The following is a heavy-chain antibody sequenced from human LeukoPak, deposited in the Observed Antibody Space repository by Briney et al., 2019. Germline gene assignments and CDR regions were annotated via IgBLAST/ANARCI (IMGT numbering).Heavy chain of an antibody. Sequence: SWVRQAPGKGLEWIGYIYYSGSTYYNPSLKSRVTISVDTSKNQFSLKLRSVTAADTAVYYCASTTVTTFAVLGYWGQGTLVTVSS. J-gene: IGHJ4*02. CDR3: ASTTVTTFAVLGY. CDR2: IYYSGST. D-gene: IGHD4-11*01. V-gene: IGHV4-30-4*08.